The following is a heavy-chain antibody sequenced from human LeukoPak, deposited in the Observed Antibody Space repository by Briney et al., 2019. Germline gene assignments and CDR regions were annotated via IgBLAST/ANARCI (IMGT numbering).Heavy chain of an antibody. CDR1: GGSISSSSYD. CDR3: ARDKGAAAGHFDY. CDR2: IYYSGST. V-gene: IGHV4-39*02. J-gene: IGHJ4*02. Sequence: PSETLSLTCTVSGGSISSSSYDWGWIRQPPGKGLEWIGSIYYSGSTYYNPSLKIRVTISVDTSKNQFSLKLSSVTAADTAVYYCARDKGAAAGHFDYWGQGTLVTVSS. D-gene: IGHD6-13*01.